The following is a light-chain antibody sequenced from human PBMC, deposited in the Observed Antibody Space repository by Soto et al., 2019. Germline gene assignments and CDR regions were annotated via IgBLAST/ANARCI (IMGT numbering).Light chain of an antibody. CDR1: QSITNY. CDR2: ATS. V-gene: IGKV1-39*01. CDR3: QQGYSRPLT. Sequence: DIPMTQSPSSLSASVGDSVTISCRPSQSITNYLNWYQLKPGRAPKLLIYATSILQSGVPPRFSGSGSGTYFTLTINSLQPEDFATYFCQQGYSRPLTFGQGTKIEI. J-gene: IGKJ1*01.